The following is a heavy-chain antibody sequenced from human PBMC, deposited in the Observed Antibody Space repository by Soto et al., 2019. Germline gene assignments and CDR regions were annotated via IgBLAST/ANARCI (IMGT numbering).Heavy chain of an antibody. V-gene: IGHV1-69*13. CDR2: IIPIFGTA. J-gene: IGHJ6*02. CDR3: ARFNSDSSSWDYYYYGMDV. D-gene: IGHD6-13*01. CDR1: GGTFSSYA. Sequence: SVKVSCKASGGTFSSYAISWVRQAPGQGLEWMGGIIPIFGTANYAQKFQGRVTITADESTSTAYMELSSLRSEDTAVYYCARFNSDSSSWDYYYYGMDVWGQGTTVTVSS.